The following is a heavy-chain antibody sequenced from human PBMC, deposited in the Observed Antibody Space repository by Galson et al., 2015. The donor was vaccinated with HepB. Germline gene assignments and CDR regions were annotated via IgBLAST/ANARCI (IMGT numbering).Heavy chain of an antibody. V-gene: IGHV3-7*01. CDR3: ARDQDPGARPLWYFDL. CDR1: GFTFNSYW. D-gene: IGHD4/OR15-4a*01. CDR2: IKQDGTEK. J-gene: IGHJ2*01. Sequence: LRLSCAASGFTFNSYWMTWVRQAPGKGLEWVANIKQDGTEKYYGDSVKGRFTISRDNAKNSLSLQMNSLRAEDTAVYYCARDQDPGARPLWYFDLWGRGTLVTVSS.